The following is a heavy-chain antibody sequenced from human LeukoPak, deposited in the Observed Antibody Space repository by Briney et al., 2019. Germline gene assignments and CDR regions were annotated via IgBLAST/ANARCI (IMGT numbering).Heavy chain of an antibody. D-gene: IGHD2-8*01. V-gene: IGHV3-23*01. CDR2: ISGSGGGT. J-gene: IGHJ4*02. CDR1: GFTFSSYA. Sequence: PGGSLRLSCAASGFTFSSYAMSWVRQAPGKGLEWVSAISGSGGGTYYADSVKGRFTISRDNSKNTLYLQMNSLRAEDTAVYYCAKDNIVLMVYATLSWGQGTLVTVSS. CDR3: AKDNIVLMVYATLS.